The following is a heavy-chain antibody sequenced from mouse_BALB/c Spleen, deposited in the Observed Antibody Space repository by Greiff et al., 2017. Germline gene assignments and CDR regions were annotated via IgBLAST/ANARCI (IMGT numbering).Heavy chain of an antibody. Sequence: QVQLQQSGAELVRPGVSVKISCKGSGYTFTDYAMHWVKQSHAKSLEWIGVISTYYGDASYNQKFKGKATMTVDKSSSTAYMELARLTSEDSAIYYCARSGITTAYYAMDYWGQGTSVTVSS. CDR3: ARSGITTAYYAMDY. J-gene: IGHJ4*01. CDR1: GYTFTDYA. D-gene: IGHD1-2*01. CDR2: ISTYYGDA. V-gene: IGHV1S137*01.